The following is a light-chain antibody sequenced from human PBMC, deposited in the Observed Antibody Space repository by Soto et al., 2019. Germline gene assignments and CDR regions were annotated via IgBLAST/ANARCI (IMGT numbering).Light chain of an antibody. V-gene: IGKV3-15*01. CDR1: QSVSSN. CDR3: HQYHDWPRT. J-gene: IGKJ1*01. Sequence: EIVMTQSPATLSVSPGERATLSCRASQSVSSNLVWSQQKPGQAPRLLIYGASTRATGIPARFSGSGSGTEFTLTISSLQSEDFAVYYCHQYHDWPRTFGQGTKVEIK. CDR2: GAS.